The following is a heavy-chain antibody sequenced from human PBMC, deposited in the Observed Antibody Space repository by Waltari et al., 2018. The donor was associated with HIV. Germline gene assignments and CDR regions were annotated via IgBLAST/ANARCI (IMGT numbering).Heavy chain of an antibody. V-gene: IGHV4-39*01. CDR1: GGSIRSSSYY. Sequence: QLQLQESGPGLVKSSETLSLTCTASGGSIRSSSYYWGRIRQPPGKGLEWIGSIDYSGSTYYNPSLRSRVTISVDTSKNQFSLKLSSVTATDTAVYYCARPSKQRTPVSAFDIWGQGTMVTVSS. CDR2: IDYSGST. CDR3: ARPSKQRTPVSAFDI. D-gene: IGHD6-25*01. J-gene: IGHJ3*02.